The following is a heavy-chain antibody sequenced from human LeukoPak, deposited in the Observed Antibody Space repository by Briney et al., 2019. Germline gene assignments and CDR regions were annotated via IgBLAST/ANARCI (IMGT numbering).Heavy chain of an antibody. CDR3: ARSGGTGFDP. V-gene: IGHV3-74*01. D-gene: IGHD3/OR15-3a*01. CDR1: GFTFSSYW. J-gene: IGHJ5*02. CDR2: INNDGSNT. Sequence: GGSLRLSCAVSGFTFSSYWMHWVRQAPGKGLMWVSHINNDGSNTRYADSVKGRFTTSRDNAKNTLYLQMKSLRGEDTAVYYCARSGGTGFDPWGQGTLVTVSS.